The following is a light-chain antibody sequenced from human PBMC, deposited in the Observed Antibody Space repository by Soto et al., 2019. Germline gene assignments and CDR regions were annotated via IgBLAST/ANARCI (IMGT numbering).Light chain of an antibody. J-gene: IGLJ1*01. Sequence: QSALTPPPSASGSAGQSVTISCTGTSSDVGGYNYVSWHQQHPGKAPQLMIYDVNKRPSGVPDRFSGSKSGNTASLTVSGXQAEDEADYYCTSYAGSHKYVYGTGTKVNVI. CDR1: SSDVGGYNY. V-gene: IGLV2-8*01. CDR2: DVN. CDR3: TSYAGSHKYV.